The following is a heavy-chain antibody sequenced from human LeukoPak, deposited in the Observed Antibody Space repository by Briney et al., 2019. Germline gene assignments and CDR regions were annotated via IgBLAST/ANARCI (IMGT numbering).Heavy chain of an antibody. V-gene: IGHV1-2*02. CDR1: GYTFTGYY. CDR3: ARDGSGYALRPTTHPPDY. Sequence: GASVKVSCKASGYTFTGYYMHWVRQAPGQGLEWMGWINPNSGGTNYAQKFRGRVTMTRDTSISTAYMELSRLRSDDTAVYYCARDGSGYALRPTTHPPDYWGQGTLVTVSS. CDR2: INPNSGGT. D-gene: IGHD5-12*01. J-gene: IGHJ4*02.